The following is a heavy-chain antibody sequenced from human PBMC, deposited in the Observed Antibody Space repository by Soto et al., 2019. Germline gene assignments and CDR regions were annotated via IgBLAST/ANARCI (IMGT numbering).Heavy chain of an antibody. CDR2: ISSSSSYI. J-gene: IGHJ3*02. Sequence: EVQLVESGGGLVKPGGSLRLSCAASGFTFSSYSMNWVRQAPGKGLEWVSSISSSSSYIYYADSVKGRFTISRDNAKNSLYLQMNSLRAEDTAVYYCARDPGYSSSWFDAFDIWGQGTMVTVSS. V-gene: IGHV3-21*01. CDR1: GFTFSSYS. D-gene: IGHD6-13*01. CDR3: ARDPGYSSSWFDAFDI.